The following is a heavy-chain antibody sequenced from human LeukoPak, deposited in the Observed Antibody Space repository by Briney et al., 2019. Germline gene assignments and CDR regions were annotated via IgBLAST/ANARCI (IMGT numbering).Heavy chain of an antibody. V-gene: IGHV1-18*01. CDR3: ARVGKYDILTGSFDY. CDR1: GYTFTSYG. J-gene: IGHJ4*02. D-gene: IGHD3-9*01. CDR2: ISAYNGNT. Sequence: ASVKVSCKASGYTFTSYGIGWVRQAPGQGLEWMGWISAYNGNTNYAQKLQGRVTMTTDTSTSTAYMELRSLRSDDTAVYYCARVGKYDILTGSFDYWGQGTLVTVSS.